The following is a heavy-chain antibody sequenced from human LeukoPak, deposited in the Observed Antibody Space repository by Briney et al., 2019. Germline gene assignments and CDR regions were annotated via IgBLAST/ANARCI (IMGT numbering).Heavy chain of an antibody. CDR3: AKTITMVRGASRYYYYGMDV. J-gene: IGHJ6*02. CDR1: GFTFSSYG. CDR2: ISYDGSNK. D-gene: IGHD3-10*01. V-gene: IGHV3-30*18. Sequence: GSLRLSCAASGFTFSSYGMHWVRQAPGKGLEWVAVISYDGSNKYYADSVKGRFTISRDNSKNTLYLQMNSLRAEDTAVYYCAKTITMVRGASRYYYYGMDVWGQGTTVTVSS.